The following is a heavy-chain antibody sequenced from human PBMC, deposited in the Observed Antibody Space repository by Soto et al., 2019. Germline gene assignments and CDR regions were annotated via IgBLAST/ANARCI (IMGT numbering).Heavy chain of an antibody. CDR1: GGTFSTFV. J-gene: IGHJ4*02. CDR2: IIPISGSP. V-gene: IGHV1-69*13. D-gene: IGHD3-16*02. Sequence: SVKVSCKASGGTFSTFVINWVRQAPGRGLEWMGGIIPISGSPNYAQKFQGRVTIIADESTSTVYMELSSLRSDDTAVYYCAKCRGGRFRMGELSLCPRDCWGQGTLVTVSS. CDR3: AKCRGGRFRMGELSLCPRDC.